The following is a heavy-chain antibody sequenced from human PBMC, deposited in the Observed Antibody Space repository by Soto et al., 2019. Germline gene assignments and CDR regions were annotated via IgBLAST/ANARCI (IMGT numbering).Heavy chain of an antibody. CDR3: ARDLDCTVTTCYDGDDGFDI. J-gene: IGHJ3*02. CDR2: ISSRSIYI. V-gene: IGHV3-21*01. CDR1: GFTFDIYS. Sequence: GGSLRLSCAASGFTFDIYSMNWVRQAPGKGLEWVSSISSRSIYIYYADLVKGRFSITRDNGKNSLYLQMNNVRADDTAVYYCARDLDCTVTTCYDGDDGFDIWGQGTMVTVSS. D-gene: IGHD2-2*01.